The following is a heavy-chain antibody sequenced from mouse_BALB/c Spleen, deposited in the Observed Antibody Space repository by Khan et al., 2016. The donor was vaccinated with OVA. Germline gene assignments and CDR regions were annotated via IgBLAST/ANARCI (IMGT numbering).Heavy chain of an antibody. CDR3: ARGGLIGTRYFDV. D-gene: IGHD4-1*01. Sequence: QVQLQQPGAELMKPGASVKISCKATGYTFSSYWLEWVNQRPGHGLEWIGEILPGRGSTNYNEKFKGKATLTADTSSNTAYMQLSSLTAEDSAVYYCARGGLIGTRYFDVWGAGTTVTVSS. J-gene: IGHJ1*01. CDR1: GYTFSSYW. V-gene: IGHV1-9*01. CDR2: ILPGRGST.